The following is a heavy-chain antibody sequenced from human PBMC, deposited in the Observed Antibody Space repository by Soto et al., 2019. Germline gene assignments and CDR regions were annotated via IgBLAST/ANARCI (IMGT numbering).Heavy chain of an antibody. CDR3: TRHGGDHNATSDF. CDR1: GLTFSGSA. Sequence: EVYLVESGGGLVQPGWYLKLSCAASGLTFSGSAMHWVRQASGKGREWVGRIRSKRHSYATAYAASVKGRFTISRDDSKNTAYLQMNSLKTEDTALYYCTRHGGDHNATSDFWGQGTLGTVSS. CDR2: IRSKRHSYAT. V-gene: IGHV3-73*02. J-gene: IGHJ4*02. D-gene: IGHD1-1*01.